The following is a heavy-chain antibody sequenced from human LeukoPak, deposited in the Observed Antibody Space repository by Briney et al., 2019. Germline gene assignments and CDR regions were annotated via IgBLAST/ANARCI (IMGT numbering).Heavy chain of an antibody. V-gene: IGHV3-66*01. CDR2: IYSGGGT. CDR1: GFTVSSNY. CDR3: AKGPGSWYFQH. D-gene: IGHD6-13*01. Sequence: GGSLRLSCAASGFTVSSNYMTWVRQAPGEGLEWVSVIYSGGGTYYTDSVKGRFTISRDNSKNTLYLQMNSLRAEDTAVYYCAKGPGSWYFQHWGQGTLVTVSS. J-gene: IGHJ1*01.